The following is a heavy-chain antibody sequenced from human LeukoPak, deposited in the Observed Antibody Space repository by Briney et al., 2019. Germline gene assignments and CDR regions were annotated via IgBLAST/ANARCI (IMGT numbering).Heavy chain of an antibody. D-gene: IGHD2-21*02. CDR1: GFTFSSYA. CDR2: ISGSGGST. J-gene: IGHJ4*02. Sequence: PGGSLRLSCAASGFTFSSYAMSWVRQAPGKGLEWVSAISGSGGSTYYADSVKGRFTISRDNAKNSLYLQMNSLRAEDTAVYYCALGAYCGGDCYSGAFDMWGQGTLVTVSS. V-gene: IGHV3-23*01. CDR3: ALGAYCGGDCYSGAFDM.